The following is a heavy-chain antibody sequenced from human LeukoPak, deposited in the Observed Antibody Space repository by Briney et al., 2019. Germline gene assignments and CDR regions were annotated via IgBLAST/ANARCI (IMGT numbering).Heavy chain of an antibody. D-gene: IGHD3-10*01. CDR2: INPNSGGT. Sequence: ASVKVSCKASGYTFTGYYMHWVRQAPGQGLEWMGWINPNSGGTSYAQKFQGRVTMTRDTSISTAYMELSRLRSDDTAVYYCARVGGFGENGYWGQGTLVTVSS. CDR1: GYTFTGYY. J-gene: IGHJ4*02. CDR3: ARVGGFGENGY. V-gene: IGHV1-2*02.